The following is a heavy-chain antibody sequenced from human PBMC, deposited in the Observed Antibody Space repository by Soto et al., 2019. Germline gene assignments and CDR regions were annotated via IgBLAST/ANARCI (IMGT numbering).Heavy chain of an antibody. D-gene: IGHD3-10*01. Sequence: HLVQSGPEVRKPGASITVSCKTFGDTFTNFGLSCVRQAPGQGLEWMGWIATYNSNRNYAQKFQCRLTLTTDTSTSTAYMELKSLGYDDTAVYYCARVLRGVVNWFDPWGQGTLVTVSS. CDR2: IATYNSNR. CDR3: ARVLRGVVNWFDP. V-gene: IGHV1-18*01. J-gene: IGHJ5*02. CDR1: GDTFTNFG.